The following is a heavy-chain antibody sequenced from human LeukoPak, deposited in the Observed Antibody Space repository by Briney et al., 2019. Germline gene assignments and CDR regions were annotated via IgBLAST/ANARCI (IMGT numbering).Heavy chain of an antibody. V-gene: IGHV4-59*01. J-gene: IGHJ4*02. CDR1: GGSISSYS. D-gene: IGHD5-12*01. Sequence: SQTLSLTCPVSGGSISSYSWSWIRQPPGNVLEWIGYIYYSASTNYNPSLKSRVTISVDTSKNQFSLKLSSVTAADTAVYYCARDYGGYDSYFDYWGQGTLVTVSS. CDR2: IYYSAST. CDR3: ARDYGGYDSYFDY.